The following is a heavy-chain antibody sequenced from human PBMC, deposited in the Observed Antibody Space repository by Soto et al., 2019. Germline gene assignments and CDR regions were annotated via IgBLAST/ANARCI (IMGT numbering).Heavy chain of an antibody. Sequence: GGSLRLSCAASGFTFSSYAMSWVRQAPGKGLEWVSAISGSGGSTYYADSVKGRFTISRDNSKNTLYLQMNSLRAEDTAVYYCANDLPPIQLWLLFDYWGQGTLVTVSS. D-gene: IGHD5-18*01. CDR3: ANDLPPIQLWLLFDY. CDR1: GFTFSSYA. CDR2: ISGSGGST. V-gene: IGHV3-23*01. J-gene: IGHJ4*02.